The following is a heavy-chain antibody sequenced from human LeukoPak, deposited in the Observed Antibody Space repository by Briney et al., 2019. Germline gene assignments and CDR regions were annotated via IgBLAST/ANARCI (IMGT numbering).Heavy chain of an antibody. J-gene: IGHJ4*02. CDR2: FRGSGGST. Sequence: GALMISSNAAAEFTFSSYAMSWGRLAPGKGQGMVSAFRGSGGSTYYPSSVKGRITISRDNSKNTLYLQMNSLRAEDTAVYYCAKTTIIAARPYYFDYWGQGTLVTVSS. CDR1: EFTFSSYA. D-gene: IGHD6-6*01. V-gene: IGHV3-23*01. CDR3: AKTTIIAARPYYFDY.